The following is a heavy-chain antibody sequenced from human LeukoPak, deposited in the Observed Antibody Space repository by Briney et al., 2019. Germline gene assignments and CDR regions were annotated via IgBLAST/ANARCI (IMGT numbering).Heavy chain of an antibody. CDR3: ARDSGGGGDTIFGRYGMDV. CDR1: GYTFTSYG. Sequence: GASVKVSCKASGYTFTSYGISWVRQAPGQGLEWMGWISAYNGNTNYAQKLQGRVTMTTDTSTSTAYMELRGLRSDDTAVYYCARDSGGGGDTIFGRYGMDVWGQGTTVTVSS. V-gene: IGHV1-18*01. CDR2: ISAYNGNT. D-gene: IGHD3-3*01. J-gene: IGHJ6*02.